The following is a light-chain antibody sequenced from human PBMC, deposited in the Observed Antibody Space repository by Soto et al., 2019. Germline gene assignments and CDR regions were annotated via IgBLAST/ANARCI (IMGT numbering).Light chain of an antibody. Sequence: DIQMTQSPSTLSASVGDRVTITCRASQSISNWLAWYQQKPGKAPKVLIYDASSLESGVPSRFSGSGSGTEFTLTINSLQPDDFAAYYCQHYNNYPCTFGQGTKVDIK. CDR1: QSISNW. CDR3: QHYNNYPCT. J-gene: IGKJ1*01. V-gene: IGKV1-5*01. CDR2: DAS.